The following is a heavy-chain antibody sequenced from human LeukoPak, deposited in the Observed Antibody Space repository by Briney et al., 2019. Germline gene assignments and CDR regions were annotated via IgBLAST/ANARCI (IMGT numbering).Heavy chain of an antibody. CDR2: MSYSGST. V-gene: IGHV4-39*07. Sequence: SEALSLTCTGSGGSISGSNYFWGWMRRSPEKGLEGIGSMSYSGSTYYNPSLKSPVTISVDTSKNQFSLKLSSVTAADTAVYYCASSIIQQLVNIGVFDYWGQGTLVTVSS. J-gene: IGHJ4*02. CDR3: ASSIIQQLVNIGVFDY. D-gene: IGHD6-13*01. CDR1: GGSISGSNYF.